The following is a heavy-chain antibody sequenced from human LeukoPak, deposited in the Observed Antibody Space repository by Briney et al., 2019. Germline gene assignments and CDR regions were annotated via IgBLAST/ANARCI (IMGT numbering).Heavy chain of an antibody. CDR1: GGSISNYY. CDR3: ARDSYYYGLDV. D-gene: IGHD2-21*01. V-gene: IGHV4-59*08. J-gene: IGHJ6*02. CDR2: ISYSGST. Sequence: PSETLSLTCTVSGGSISNYYWTWIRQPPGKGLEWIGYISYSGSTNYNPSLKCRVTIFLDTSKNQFSLRLSSLTAADTAVYYCARDSYYYGLDVWGQGTTVAVSS.